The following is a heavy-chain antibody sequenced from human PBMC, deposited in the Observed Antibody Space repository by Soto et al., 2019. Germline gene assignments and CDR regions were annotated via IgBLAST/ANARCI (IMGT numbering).Heavy chain of an antibody. CDR2: IIPIFGTA. V-gene: IGHV1-69*01. CDR3: AREGYYYDSSGYNFPAFDI. J-gene: IGHJ3*02. Sequence: QVQLVQSGAEVTKPGSSVKVSCKASGGTFSSYAISWVRQAPGQGLEWMGGIIPIFGTANCAQKFQGRVTITADESTSTAYMELSSLRSEDTAVYYCAREGYYYDSSGYNFPAFDIWGQGTMVTVSS. D-gene: IGHD3-22*01. CDR1: GGTFSSYA.